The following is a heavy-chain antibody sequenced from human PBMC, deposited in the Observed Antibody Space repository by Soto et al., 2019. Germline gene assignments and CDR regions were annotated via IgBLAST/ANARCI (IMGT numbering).Heavy chain of an antibody. CDR1: GFTFGYYG. D-gene: IGHD6-13*01. Sequence: QVQLVESGGGVVQPGRSLRLSCAASGFTFGYYGMHWVRQAPGKGLEWVAVISYDGSNKYYADSVKGRFTISRDNSKNTLYLQMNSLRAEHTAVYYCAKGLGIAAAGTMGYWGQGTLVTVSS. V-gene: IGHV3-30*18. CDR3: AKGLGIAAAGTMGY. J-gene: IGHJ4*02. CDR2: ISYDGSNK.